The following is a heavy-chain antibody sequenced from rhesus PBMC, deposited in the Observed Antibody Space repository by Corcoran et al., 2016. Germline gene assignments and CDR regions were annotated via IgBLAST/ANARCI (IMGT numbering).Heavy chain of an antibody. CDR1: GGSFSSYW. Sequence: QVQLQESGPGLVKPSETLSLTCAVSGGSFSSYWWGWIRQPPGKGLEWIGSIYGSSGSTEYNPSLQSRATISRDASKNQFSLKRSSVTAADTAVYYWARFAPYYNFWSGRGYWGQGVLVTVSS. J-gene: IGHJ4*01. D-gene: IGHD3-3*01. CDR3: ARFAPYYNFWSGRGY. CDR2: IYGSSGST. V-gene: IGHV4-160*01.